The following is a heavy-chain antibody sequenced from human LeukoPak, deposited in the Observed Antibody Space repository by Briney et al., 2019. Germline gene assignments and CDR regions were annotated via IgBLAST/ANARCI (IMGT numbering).Heavy chain of an antibody. CDR2: ISSSRRTI. V-gene: IGHV3-48*04. Sequence: GGSLRLSCAASGFTFSSYNINWVRQAPGKGLEWVSYISSSRRTISYADSVRGRFTISRDNAQNSVYLQMNSLRVEDTAVYYCAKDIVGGGDDYWGQGTLVIVSS. CDR1: GFTFSSYN. D-gene: IGHD2-21*02. J-gene: IGHJ4*02. CDR3: AKDIVGGGDDY.